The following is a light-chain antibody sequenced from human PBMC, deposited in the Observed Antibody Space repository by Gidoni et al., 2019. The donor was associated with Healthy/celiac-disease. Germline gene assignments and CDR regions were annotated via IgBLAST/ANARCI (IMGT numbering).Light chain of an antibody. CDR3: SSYTSSSTPL. CDR1: SSDVGGYNH. CDR2: DVS. J-gene: IGLJ2*01. Sequence: QSALTQPASVSGSPGQSVTISCTGTSSDVGGYNHVSWYQQHPGKAPKLMIYDVSNRPSGVSNRVSGSKSGKTASLTISGLQAEDEADYYCSSYTSSSTPLFGGGTKLTVL. V-gene: IGLV2-14*01.